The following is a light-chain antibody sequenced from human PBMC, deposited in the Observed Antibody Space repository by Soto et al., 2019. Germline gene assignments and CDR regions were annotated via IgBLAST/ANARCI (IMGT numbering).Light chain of an antibody. J-gene: IGKJ1*01. Sequence: AIRMTQSPSSLSASTGDRVTITCRASQGISSYLAWYQQKPGKAPKLLIYAASTLQSGVPSRFSGSGSGTDFTLTISCLQSEDFPTYYCQQYYSSWTLGQGTKVDIK. V-gene: IGKV1-8*01. CDR1: QGISSY. CDR3: QQYYSSWT. CDR2: AAS.